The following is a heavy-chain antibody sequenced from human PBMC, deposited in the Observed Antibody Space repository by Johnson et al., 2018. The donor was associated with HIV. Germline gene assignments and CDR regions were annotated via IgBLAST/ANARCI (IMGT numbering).Heavy chain of an antibody. CDR1: GFTFISYA. CDR2: ISGSGGSP. D-gene: IGHD1-26*01. CDR3: AREGGALDAFDI. J-gene: IGHJ3*02. Sequence: VQLVESGGGLVQPGGSLRLSCVDSGFTFISYAMSWVRQAPGQGLEWVSTISGSGGSPYYADSVKGRFTIARDNSKNTLYLQMNSLRAEGTAGYYCAREGGALDAFDIWGHGTMVTVSS. V-gene: IGHV3-23*04.